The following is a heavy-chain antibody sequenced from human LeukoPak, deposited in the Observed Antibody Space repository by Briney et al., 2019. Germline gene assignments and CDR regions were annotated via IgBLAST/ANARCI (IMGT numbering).Heavy chain of an antibody. CDR1: GYTFTDYY. CDR2: IYPNSGGP. J-gene: IGHJ4*02. D-gene: IGHD3-9*01. V-gene: IGHV1-2*04. CDR3: ARGAYHSDIFPLHF. Sequence: ASVKVSCKASGYTFTDYYIHWVRQAPGQGPEWMGLIYPNSGGPKYAQKFQGWVTISGDTSISTAYLELSRLTSDDTAVYYCARGAYHSDIFPLHFWGQGTLVTVSS.